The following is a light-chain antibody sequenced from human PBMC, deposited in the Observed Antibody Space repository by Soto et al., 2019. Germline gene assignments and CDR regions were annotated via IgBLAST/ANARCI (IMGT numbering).Light chain of an antibody. CDR1: TRDVGSYTL. CDR2: EGN. J-gene: IGLJ3*02. Sequence: QSALTQPASVSGSPGQSITISCLGTTRDVGSYTLVSWYQQHPGKAPKIIIYEGNKRPSGVSNRFSGSKSGNTASLTISGLQAEDEAEYYCCSYAGTSSRLFGGGTKLTVL. CDR3: CSYAGTSSRL. V-gene: IGLV2-23*01.